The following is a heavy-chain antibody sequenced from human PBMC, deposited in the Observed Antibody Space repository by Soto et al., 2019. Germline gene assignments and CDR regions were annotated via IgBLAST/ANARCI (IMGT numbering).Heavy chain of an antibody. D-gene: IGHD2-2*01. V-gene: IGHV3-23*01. CDR2: ISGSGGST. CDR1: GFTFSSYA. Sequence: GGSLRLSCAASGFTFSSYAMSWVRQAPGKGLEWVSAISGSGGSTYYADSVKGRFTISRDNYRNTLYLQMNSLRAEDTAVYYCAKDTPIYCSSTSCLSEAFDIWGQGTMVTVSS. J-gene: IGHJ3*02. CDR3: AKDTPIYCSSTSCLSEAFDI.